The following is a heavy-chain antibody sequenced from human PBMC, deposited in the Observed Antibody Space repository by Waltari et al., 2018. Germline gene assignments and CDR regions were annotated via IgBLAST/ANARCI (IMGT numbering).Heavy chain of an antibody. CDR2: ISSSSSTI. CDR3: ARGRRKSASLEWLLDDAFDI. Sequence: EVQLVESGGGLVQPGGSLRLSCAASGFTFSSYSMNWVRQAPGKGLEWVSYISSSSSTIYDADAVKGRFTISRDNAKNSLYLQMNSLRAEDTAVYYCARGRRKSASLEWLLDDAFDIWGQGTMVTVSS. D-gene: IGHD3-3*01. V-gene: IGHV3-48*01. CDR1: GFTFSSYS. J-gene: IGHJ3*02.